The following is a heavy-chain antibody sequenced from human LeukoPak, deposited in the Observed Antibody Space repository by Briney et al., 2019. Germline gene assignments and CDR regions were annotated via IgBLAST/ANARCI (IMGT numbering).Heavy chain of an antibody. CDR3: ARVLHFDWLLYH. Sequence: TRGGCLRLSCGASGFTFSRYSMNWGRQAPGKGLEWVSSISSGSSNIYYADSVKGRFTMSRDNAKNSLYLQMNSLRAEDTAVYYCARVLHFDWLLYHWGQGTLVTVSS. D-gene: IGHD3-9*01. J-gene: IGHJ5*02. V-gene: IGHV3-21*01. CDR2: ISSGSSNI. CDR1: GFTFSRYS.